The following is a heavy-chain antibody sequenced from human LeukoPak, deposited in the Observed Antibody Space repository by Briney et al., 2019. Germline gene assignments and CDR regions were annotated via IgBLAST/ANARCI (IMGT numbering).Heavy chain of an antibody. D-gene: IGHD6-6*01. CDR3: ARVSYSSSDYFDY. Sequence: GGSLRLSCAASGFTFSDYYMSWIRQAPGKGLEWVSNIGSSGTPIYYADSVKGRFTTSSDNAKNSLSLQINSLRADDTAVYYCARVSYSSSDYFDYWGQGTLVTVAS. V-gene: IGHV3-11*01. CDR2: IGSSGTPI. J-gene: IGHJ4*02. CDR1: GFTFSDYY.